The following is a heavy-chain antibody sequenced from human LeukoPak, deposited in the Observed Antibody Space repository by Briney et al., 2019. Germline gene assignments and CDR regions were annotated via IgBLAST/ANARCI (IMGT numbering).Heavy chain of an antibody. CDR1: GGSISSYY. D-gene: IGHD3-22*01. CDR3: ARVGHYCDSSGYFDY. V-gene: IGHV4-4*07. CDR2: IYTSGST. Sequence: SETLSPTCTVSGGSISSYYWSWIRQPAGKGLEWIGRIYTSGSTNYNPSLKSRVTMSVDTSKNQFSLKLSSVTAADTAVYYCARVGHYCDSSGYFDYWGQGTLVTVSS. J-gene: IGHJ4*02.